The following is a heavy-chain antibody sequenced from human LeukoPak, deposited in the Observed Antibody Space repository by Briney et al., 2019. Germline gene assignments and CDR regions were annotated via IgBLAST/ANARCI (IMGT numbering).Heavy chain of an antibody. CDR2: ISSSSSII. J-gene: IGHJ4*02. D-gene: IGHD2-15*01. CDR1: GFTFGTYE. CDR3: ARARLVGLPPFDY. Sequence: PGGSLRLSCLASGFTFGTYEMNWVRQAPGKGLEWVSYISSSSSIIYYTDSVKGRFTISRDNAKDSLYLQMNSLRDEDTAIYYCARARLVGLPPFDYWGQGTLVTVSS. V-gene: IGHV3-48*03.